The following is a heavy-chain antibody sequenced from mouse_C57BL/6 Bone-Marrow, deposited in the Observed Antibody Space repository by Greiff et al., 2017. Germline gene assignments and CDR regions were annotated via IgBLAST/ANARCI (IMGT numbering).Heavy chain of an antibody. Sequence: EVKLMESGGGLVQPKGSLKLSCAASGFTFNTYAMHWVRQAPGKGLEWVARIRSKSSNYATYYADSVKDRFTISRDDSQSMLYLQMNNLKTEDTAMYYCVRERSIYYGSSYGWYFDVWGTGTTVTVSS. D-gene: IGHD1-1*01. CDR1: GFTFNTYA. J-gene: IGHJ1*03. V-gene: IGHV10-3*01. CDR3: VRERSIYYGSSYGWYFDV. CDR2: IRSKSSNYAT.